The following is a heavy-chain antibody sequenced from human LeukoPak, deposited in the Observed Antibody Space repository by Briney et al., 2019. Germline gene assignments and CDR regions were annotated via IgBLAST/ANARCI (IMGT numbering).Heavy chain of an antibody. J-gene: IGHJ4*02. Sequence: PSETLSLTCTVSGGSIRTTSSYWGWIRQPPGKGLEWIGSIFYSGYTYSNSSLESRVTMSVDTSKNQFSLKLSSVTAADTAVYYCARAIDGYNVGAYFDHWGQGTLVTVSS. D-gene: IGHD5-24*01. CDR3: ARAIDGYNVGAYFDH. CDR2: IFYSGYT. CDR1: GGSIRTTSSY. V-gene: IGHV4-39*01.